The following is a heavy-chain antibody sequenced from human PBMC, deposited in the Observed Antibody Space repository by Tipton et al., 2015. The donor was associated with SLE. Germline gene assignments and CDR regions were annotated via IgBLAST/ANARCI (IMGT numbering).Heavy chain of an antibody. V-gene: IGHV3-73*01. CDR1: GFSFSDSA. Sequence: SLRLSCAASGFSFSDSAMHWVRQASGRGLAWVGRIRSKHNNCATEYGASVKGRFTISRDDSKNTAYLQMNSLKTEDTAVYYCTSPRGSSSRSDAFDIWGQGTMVTVSS. CDR3: TSPRGSSSRSDAFDI. CDR2: IRSKHNNCAT. J-gene: IGHJ3*02. D-gene: IGHD6-13*01.